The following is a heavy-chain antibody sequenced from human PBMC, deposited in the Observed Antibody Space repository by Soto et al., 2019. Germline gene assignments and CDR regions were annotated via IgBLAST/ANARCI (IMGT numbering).Heavy chain of an antibody. CDR3: ARHFCSGSGCYYFDY. D-gene: IGHD2-15*01. Sequence: SLTCTVSGGSISSYYWSWIRQPPGKGLEWIGYIHYTGSTDYNPSLKSRVTISVDASKNQFSLKLSSVTAADTAVYYCARHFCSGSGCYYFDYWGQGTLVTVSS. CDR2: IHYTGST. J-gene: IGHJ4*02. CDR1: GGSISSYY. V-gene: IGHV4-59*08.